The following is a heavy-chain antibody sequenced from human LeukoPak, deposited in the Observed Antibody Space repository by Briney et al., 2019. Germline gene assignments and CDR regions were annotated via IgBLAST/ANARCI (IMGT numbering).Heavy chain of an antibody. CDR3: AKVRGYSSGWYDDGFDI. D-gene: IGHD6-19*01. CDR1: EFTFSNYA. CDR2: ISGRGANT. J-gene: IGHJ3*02. Sequence: GGSLRLSCAASEFTFSNYALNWVRQAPGKGLEWVSAISGRGANTYYADSVKGRFTISRDNSKNTLYLQMNRLRAEDTAVYYCAKVRGYSSGWYDDGFDIWGQGTMVTVSS. V-gene: IGHV3-23*01.